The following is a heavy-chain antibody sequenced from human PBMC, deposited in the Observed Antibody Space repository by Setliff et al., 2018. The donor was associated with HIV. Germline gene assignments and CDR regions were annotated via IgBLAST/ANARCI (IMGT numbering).Heavy chain of an antibody. CDR1: GYSFSNYF. Sequence: PSVKVSCKTSGYSFSNYFIHWVRQAPGQGLEWMGMIKPGTPNIAQKFLRRVTVTGDTSTSTVYMELSSLRSEDTAVYYCARDPTGPTGEDYWGLGTLVTVSS. V-gene: IGHV1-46*01. CDR2: IKPGTP. D-gene: IGHD1-1*01. CDR3: ARDPTGPTGEDY. J-gene: IGHJ4*02.